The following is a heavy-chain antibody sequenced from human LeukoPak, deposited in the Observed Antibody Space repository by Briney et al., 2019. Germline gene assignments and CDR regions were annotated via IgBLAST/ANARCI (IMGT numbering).Heavy chain of an antibody. J-gene: IGHJ3*02. V-gene: IGHV4-59*01. CDR1: GGPISSYY. Sequence: SETLSLTCIVSGGPISSYYWSWIRQPPGKGLEWIGYISYSGSINYNPSLKSRVTISVGTSKNQFSLKLSSVTAADTAVYYCARYSYSGSDAFDIWGQGTMVTVSS. CDR2: ISYSGSI. CDR3: ARYSYSGSDAFDI. D-gene: IGHD1-26*01.